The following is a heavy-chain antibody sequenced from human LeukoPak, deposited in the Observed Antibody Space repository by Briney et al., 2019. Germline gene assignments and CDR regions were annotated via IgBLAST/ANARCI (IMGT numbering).Heavy chain of an antibody. J-gene: IGHJ4*02. CDR1: GFIFNNYA. CDR2: ISGSGGST. Sequence: GGSLRLSCAASGFIFNNYAMSWVRQAPGKGLEWVSAISGSGGSTYYADSVKGRFTISRDNSKNTLYLQMNSLRAEDTAVYYCAQDLGSVGATNYWGQGTLVTVSS. V-gene: IGHV3-23*01. CDR3: AQDLGSVGATNY. D-gene: IGHD1-26*01.